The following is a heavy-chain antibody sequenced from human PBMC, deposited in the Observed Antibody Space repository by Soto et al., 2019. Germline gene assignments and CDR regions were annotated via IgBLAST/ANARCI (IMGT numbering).Heavy chain of an antibody. CDR1: GYTFTGYY. Sequence: ASVKVSCKASGYTFTGYYMHWVRQAPGQGLEWMGWINPNSGGTSYAQKFQGRVTMTRDTSISTAYMELSRLRSDDTAVYYCARDPPNYDILTGSETGDYWGQGTLVTVSS. CDR3: ARDPPNYDILTGSETGDY. D-gene: IGHD3-9*01. V-gene: IGHV1-2*02. CDR2: INPNSGGT. J-gene: IGHJ4*02.